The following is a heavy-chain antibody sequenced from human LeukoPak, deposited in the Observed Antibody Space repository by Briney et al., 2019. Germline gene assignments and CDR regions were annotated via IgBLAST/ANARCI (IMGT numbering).Heavy chain of an antibody. CDR1: GYTFTSYY. J-gene: IGHJ4*02. Sequence: ASVKVSCKASGYTFTSYYMHWVRQAPGQGLEWMGISYAQKFQGRVTMTRDMSTRTAYMELSSLRSEDTAVYYCARDNDSRDPPHFDYWGQGTLVTVSS. CDR3: ARDNDSRDPPHFDY. D-gene: IGHD3-16*01. V-gene: IGHV1-46*01.